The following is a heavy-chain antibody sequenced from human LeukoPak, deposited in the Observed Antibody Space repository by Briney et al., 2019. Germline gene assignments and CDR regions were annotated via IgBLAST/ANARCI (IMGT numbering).Heavy chain of an antibody. CDR1: GGSISNSGYY. Sequence: PSETLSLTCTVSGGSISNSGYYWGCIRQPPGKGLEWIGSIYYGGSTYYNPSLKSRVTISVDASKNQISLKMTSVTAADTAVYYCARAPFNYYQAFDPWGQGTLVTVSS. J-gene: IGHJ5*02. CDR2: IYYGGST. CDR3: ARAPFNYYQAFDP. D-gene: IGHD4-11*01. V-gene: IGHV4-39*01.